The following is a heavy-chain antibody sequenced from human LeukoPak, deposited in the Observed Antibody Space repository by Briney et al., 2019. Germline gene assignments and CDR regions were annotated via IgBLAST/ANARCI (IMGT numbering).Heavy chain of an antibody. CDR1: GFTVISNY. CDR2: IYSGGST. Sequence: GGSLRLSCAASGFTVISNYMSWVRQAPGKGLEWVSVIYSGGSTYYADSVKGRFTISRDNSKNTLYLQMNSLRAEDTAVYYCARVDYGDYYFDYWGQGTLVTVSS. D-gene: IGHD4-17*01. J-gene: IGHJ4*02. CDR3: ARVDYGDYYFDY. V-gene: IGHV3-53*01.